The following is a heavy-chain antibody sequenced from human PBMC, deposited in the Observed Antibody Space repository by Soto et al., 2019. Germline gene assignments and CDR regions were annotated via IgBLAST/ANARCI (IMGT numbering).Heavy chain of an antibody. CDR2: IIPTLGIA. D-gene: IGHD2-2*01. V-gene: IGHV1-69*08. CDR1: GGTFSSYT. J-gene: IGHJ4*02. CDR3: ARDQCSSTSCQGSDY. Sequence: QVQLVQSGAEVKKPGSSVKVSCKASGGTFSSYTISWVRQAPGQGLEWMGRIIPTLGIANYAQKFQGRVTITADKSTSTAYMELSSLRSEDTAVYYCARDQCSSTSCQGSDYWGQGTLVTVSS.